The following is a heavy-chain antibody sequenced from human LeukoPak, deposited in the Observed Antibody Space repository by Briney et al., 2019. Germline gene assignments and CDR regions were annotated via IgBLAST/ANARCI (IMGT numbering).Heavy chain of an antibody. CDR2: ISIGSSYT. J-gene: IGHJ1*01. Sequence: PGGSLRLSCAASGLTFSDYYMSWIRQAPGEGLEWVSYISIGSSYTNYADSVKGRFTISRDDAKNSLYLQMNSLRAEDTAVYYCARGHYELWFWGQGTLVTVSS. D-gene: IGHD3-16*01. CDR3: ARGHYELWF. V-gene: IGHV3-11*05. CDR1: GLTFSDYY.